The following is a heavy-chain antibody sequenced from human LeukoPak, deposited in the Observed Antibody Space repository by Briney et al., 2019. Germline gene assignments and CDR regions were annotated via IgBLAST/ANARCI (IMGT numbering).Heavy chain of an antibody. D-gene: IGHD5-18*01. CDR1: GFTFDDYA. CDR3: ARPLVDTAMVHDAFDI. J-gene: IGHJ3*02. Sequence: PGRSLRLSCAASGFTFDDYAMHWVRQAPGKGLEWVSGISWNSGSIGYADSVKGRFTISRDNAKNSLYLQMNSLRAEDTALYYCARPLVDTAMVHDAFDIWGQGTMVTVSS. V-gene: IGHV3-9*01. CDR2: ISWNSGSI.